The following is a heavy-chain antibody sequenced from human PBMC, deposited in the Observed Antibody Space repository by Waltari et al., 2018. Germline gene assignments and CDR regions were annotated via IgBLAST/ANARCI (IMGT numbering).Heavy chain of an antibody. Sequence: QLQLQESGPGLVKHSETLSLTCTVPGGSISSSSYYWGWIRQPPGKGLEWIGSIYYSGSTYYNPSLKSRVTISVDTSKNQFSLKLSSVTAADTAVYYCARRVIRFFDYWGQGTLVTVSS. J-gene: IGHJ4*02. CDR3: ARRVIRFFDY. CDR1: GGSISSSSYY. D-gene: IGHD3-3*01. CDR2: IYYSGST. V-gene: IGHV4-39*01.